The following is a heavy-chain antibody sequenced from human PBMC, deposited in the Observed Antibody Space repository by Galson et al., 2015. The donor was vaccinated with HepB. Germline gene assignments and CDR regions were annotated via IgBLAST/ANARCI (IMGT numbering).Heavy chain of an antibody. V-gene: IGHV3-23*01. J-gene: IGHJ4*02. D-gene: IGHD4-11*01. CDR1: GFTFSSYV. CDR3: VRFYSNSVGPDY. Sequence: SLRLSCAVSGFTFSSYVMSWVRQAPGKGLEWVSFISGGGDTTHYAESVKGRFTISRDNSKNTLFLQMNSLRAEDTAVYYCVRFYSNSVGPDYWGQGTLVTVSS. CDR2: ISGGGDTT.